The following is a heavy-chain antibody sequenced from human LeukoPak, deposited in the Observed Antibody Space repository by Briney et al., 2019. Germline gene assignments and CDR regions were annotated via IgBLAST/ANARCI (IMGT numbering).Heavy chain of an antibody. CDR1: GYIFSNYG. CDR2: ISAYNGNT. V-gene: IGHV1-18*01. J-gene: IGHJ4*02. CDR3: ARTSHYVDIAATIPYGIYYFDY. D-gene: IGHD5-12*01. Sequence: ASVKVSCKTSGYIFSNYGITWVRQAPGQGLEWMAWISAYNGNTDSIQKVQGRVTMTTDTSTSTAYMELRSLRSDDTAVYYCARTSHYVDIAATIPYGIYYFDYWGQGTLVTVSS.